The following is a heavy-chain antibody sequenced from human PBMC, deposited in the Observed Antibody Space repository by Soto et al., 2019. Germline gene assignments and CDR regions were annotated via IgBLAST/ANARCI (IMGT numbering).Heavy chain of an antibody. D-gene: IGHD3-22*01. CDR1: VFTFIIXX. V-gene: IGHV3-48*03. CDR2: INTRGNIF. Sequence: SCAXXVFTFIIXXXXXXRQAPGMXLXXXSYINTRGNIFXYTDSVRGRFAISRDNAXXXXFLQMNSLRAEDTAVYYCARDIDYYDSCGYQDYWGQGTLVTVSS. CDR3: ARDIDYYDSCGYQDY. J-gene: IGHJ4*02.